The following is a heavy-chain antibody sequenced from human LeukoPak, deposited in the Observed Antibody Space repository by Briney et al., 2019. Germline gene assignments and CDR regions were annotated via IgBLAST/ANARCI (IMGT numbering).Heavy chain of an antibody. CDR3: ARGGSSGWLDY. CDR2: IYYSGST. D-gene: IGHD6-19*01. J-gene: IGHJ4*02. V-gene: IGHV4-59*01. Sequence: SETLSLACTLSGGSISSYYWSWIRQPPGKGLEWIGYIYYSGSTNYKPSLKSQVTISIDTSKNQFSLNLSSVTAADTAVYYCARGGSSGWLDYWGQGTLVTVSS. CDR1: GGSISSYY.